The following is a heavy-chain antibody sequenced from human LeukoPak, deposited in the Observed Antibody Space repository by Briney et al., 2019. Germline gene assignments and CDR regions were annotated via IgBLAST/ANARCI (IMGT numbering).Heavy chain of an antibody. CDR1: GLSVSKND. Sequence: PRGSLRLSCVVSGLSVSKNDMNWVRQAPGKGLEWVSVINAPGRTKYADSVEGRFTISRDTSKNTLYLQMNSLRSEDTAVYYCTSRPTDGRGWGQGTLVIVSS. J-gene: IGHJ4*02. CDR3: TSRPTDGRG. V-gene: IGHV3-53*01. CDR2: INAPGRT. D-gene: IGHD2-15*01.